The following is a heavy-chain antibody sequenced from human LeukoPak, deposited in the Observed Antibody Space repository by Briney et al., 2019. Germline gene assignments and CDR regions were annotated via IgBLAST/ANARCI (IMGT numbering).Heavy chain of an antibody. Sequence: ASVKVSCKTSGYTFTDFYFYWLRQAPGQGLEWVGWIFPRNGDTNYAQKFQDRVTLTRDTSISTAYMELSRLTSDDTAIYYCARDGDSPMVDFDYWGQGPLVTVSS. D-gene: IGHD5-18*01. V-gene: IGHV1-2*02. CDR3: ARDGDSPMVDFDY. J-gene: IGHJ4*02. CDR2: IFPRNGDT. CDR1: GYTFTDFY.